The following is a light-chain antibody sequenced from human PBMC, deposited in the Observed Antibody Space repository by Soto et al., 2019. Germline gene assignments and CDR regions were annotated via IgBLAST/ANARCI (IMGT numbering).Light chain of an antibody. CDR2: EVS. Sequence: HSALTQPPSASGSPGQSVTISCTGTSSNVGNYNYVSWYQQHQGKAPKLMIYEVSKRPSGVPDRFSGSKSGNTASLTASGLQPEEEADYDCSSYAGSNNHVVFGGGTKLTVL. V-gene: IGLV2-8*01. CDR1: SSNVGNYNY. J-gene: IGLJ2*01. CDR3: SSYAGSNNHVV.